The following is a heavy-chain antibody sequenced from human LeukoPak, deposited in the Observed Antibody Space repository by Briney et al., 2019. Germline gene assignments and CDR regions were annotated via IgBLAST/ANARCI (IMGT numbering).Heavy chain of an antibody. CDR3: AKDLGEVGDGHY. CDR1: GFTFSNAW. Sequence: PGGSLRLSCAASGFTFSNAWMSWVRQAPGKGLEWVSAISGSGGSTYYADSVKGRFTISRDNSKNTLYLQMNSLRAEDTAVYYCAKDLGEVGDGHYWGQGTLVTVSS. V-gene: IGHV3-23*01. J-gene: IGHJ4*02. CDR2: ISGSGGST.